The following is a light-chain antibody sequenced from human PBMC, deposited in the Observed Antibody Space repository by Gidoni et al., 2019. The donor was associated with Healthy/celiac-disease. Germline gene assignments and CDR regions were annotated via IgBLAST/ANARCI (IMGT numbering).Light chain of an antibody. CDR1: SSNIGNNY. CDR2: DNN. J-gene: IGLJ2*01. V-gene: IGLV1-51*01. Sequence: QSVLTQPPYVSAAPGQKVPSSCSGSSSNIGNNYVSWYQQLPGTAPKLLIYDNNKRPSGIPDRFSGSKSGTSATLGITGLQTGDEADYYCGTWDSSLSPLFGGGTKLTVL. CDR3: GTWDSSLSPL.